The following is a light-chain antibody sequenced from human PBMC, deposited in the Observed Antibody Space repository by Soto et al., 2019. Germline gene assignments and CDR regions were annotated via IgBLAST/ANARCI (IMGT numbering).Light chain of an antibody. CDR1: QSVGSK. Sequence: EIVMTQSPTTLSVSPGERASLSCRASQSVGSKLIWYQHKPGQAPRLLIYGASARATGIPARFSGSGSGTEFTLTISSVQSEDSATYYCQERSKWPLYTFGQVTKLEIK. V-gene: IGKV3-15*01. CDR3: QERSKWPLYT. CDR2: GAS. J-gene: IGKJ2*01.